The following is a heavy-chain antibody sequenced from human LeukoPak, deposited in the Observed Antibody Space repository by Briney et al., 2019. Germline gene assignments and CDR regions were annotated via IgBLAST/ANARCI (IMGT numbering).Heavy chain of an antibody. CDR2: IYYSGST. CDR3: ARTHYYYYGMDV. J-gene: IGHJ6*02. V-gene: IGHV4-39*07. Sequence: SETLSLTCTVSGGSISSSSYYWGWIRQPPGKGLEWIGSIYYSGSTYYNPSLKSRVTISVDTSKNQFSLQLNSVTPEDTAVYYCARTHYYYYGMDVWGQGTTVTVSS. CDR1: GGSISSSSYY.